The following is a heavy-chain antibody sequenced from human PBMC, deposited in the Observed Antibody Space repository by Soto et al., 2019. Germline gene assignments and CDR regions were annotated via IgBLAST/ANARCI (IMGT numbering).Heavy chain of an antibody. J-gene: IGHJ6*03. CDR1: EFTFSNYA. D-gene: IGHD3-10*01. Sequence: PGGSLRLSCAASEFTFSNYAMSWIRQAQGKGLEWVSAISGSGVTTYYADSVKGRFTISRDNSKNTLYLQMSSLRVEDTAVYYCAKGGMVRGITYMDVWGKGTTVTVSS. V-gene: IGHV3-23*01. CDR2: ISGSGVTT. CDR3: AKGGMVRGITYMDV.